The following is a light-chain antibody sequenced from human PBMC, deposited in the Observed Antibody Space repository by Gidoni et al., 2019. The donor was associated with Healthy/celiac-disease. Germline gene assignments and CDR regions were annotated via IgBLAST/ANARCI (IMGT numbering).Light chain of an antibody. Sequence: SYELTQPPSVSVSPGQTARITCAGDALPKHYAYWYQQKQGQAPVLGIYKDSERPSGIPERFSGSSSGTTVTLTISGVQAEDEADYYCQSADSSGTYRDVVFGGGTKLTVL. CDR3: QSADSSGTYRDVV. CDR2: KDS. CDR1: ALPKHY. V-gene: IGLV3-25*03. J-gene: IGLJ2*01.